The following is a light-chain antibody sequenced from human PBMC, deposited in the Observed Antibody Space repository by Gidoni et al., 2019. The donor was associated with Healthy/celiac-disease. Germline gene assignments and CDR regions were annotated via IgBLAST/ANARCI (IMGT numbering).Light chain of an antibody. Sequence: EIVLTQSPATLSLSPGERATLSCSASQSVSSYLSWYQQKPGQAPRPLIYDASNRSTGIPARFSGSGSGTDFTLTISSLEPEDFAVYYCQQKLTFGGXTKVEIK. CDR3: QQKLT. CDR2: DAS. CDR1: QSVSSY. V-gene: IGKV3-11*01. J-gene: IGKJ4*01.